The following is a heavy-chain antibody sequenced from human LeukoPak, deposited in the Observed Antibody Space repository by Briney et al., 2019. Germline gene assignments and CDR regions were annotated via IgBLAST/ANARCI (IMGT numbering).Heavy chain of an antibody. J-gene: IGHJ4*02. D-gene: IGHD1-26*01. CDR3: ARDVGGSLDY. CDR1: GFTFRSYW. V-gene: IGHV3-7*01. Sequence: GGSLRLSCAASGFTFRSYWMAWVRQAPGKGLEWVANIKGDESAKHQADSVKGRFTISRENAQNLLYLQMGSLRGEDTAGYYCARDVGGSLDYWGQGTLVTVSS. CDR2: IKGDESAK.